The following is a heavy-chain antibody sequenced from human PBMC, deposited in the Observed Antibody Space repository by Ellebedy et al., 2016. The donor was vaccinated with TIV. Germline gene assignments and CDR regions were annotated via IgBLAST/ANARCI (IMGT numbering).Heavy chain of an antibody. Sequence: PGGSLRLSCAASGFSFSTYSMHWVRQAPGKGLEWVAVIWYDGIKKYYADSVKGRFTISRDNSRNTLDLQMNSLRAEDTAKYYCARGVFDIAAAGLGKNWYDPWGQGTLVTVSS. CDR1: GFSFSTYS. CDR2: IWYDGIKK. V-gene: IGHV3-33*01. J-gene: IGHJ5*02. D-gene: IGHD6-13*01. CDR3: ARGVFDIAAAGLGKNWYDP.